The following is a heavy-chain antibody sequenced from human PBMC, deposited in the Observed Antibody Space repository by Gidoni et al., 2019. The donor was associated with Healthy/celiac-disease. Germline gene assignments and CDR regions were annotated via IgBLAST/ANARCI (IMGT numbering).Heavy chain of an antibody. Sequence: EVQLLESGGGLAQPGGSLRLSCAASGFTFSSYAMSWVRQAPGKGLEWVSAISGSGGSTYYADSVKGRFTISRDNSKNTLYQQMNSLRAEDTAVYYCAKGGQQLVKPSRIDYWGQGTLVTVSS. CDR1: GFTFSSYA. D-gene: IGHD6-13*01. CDR3: AKGGQQLVKPSRIDY. J-gene: IGHJ4*02. CDR2: ISGSGGST. V-gene: IGHV3-23*01.